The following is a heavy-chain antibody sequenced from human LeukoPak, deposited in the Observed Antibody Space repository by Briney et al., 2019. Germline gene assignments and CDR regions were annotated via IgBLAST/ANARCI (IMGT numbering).Heavy chain of an antibody. J-gene: IGHJ4*02. V-gene: IGHV4-38-2*02. CDR1: GYSISSGYY. CDR3: AIAAAGKRDY. D-gene: IGHD6-13*01. CDR2: IYHSGST. Sequence: PSETLSLTCTVSGYSISSGYYWGWIRQPPGKGLEWIGSIYHSGSTYYNPSLKSRVTISVDTSKNQFSLKLSSVTAADTAVYYCAIAAAGKRDYWGQGTLVTVSS.